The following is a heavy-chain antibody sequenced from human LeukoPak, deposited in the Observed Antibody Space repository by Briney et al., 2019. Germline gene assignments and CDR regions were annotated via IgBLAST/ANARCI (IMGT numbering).Heavy chain of an antibody. CDR3: ASVDYYGSGSYYPY. Sequence: GGSLRLSCAASGFTFSSYWMHWVRQAPGKGLVWVSRINSDGSSPSYADSVKGRFTISRDNAKNTLYLQMNSLRAEDTAVYYCASVDYYGSGSYYPYWGQGTLVTVSS. V-gene: IGHV3-74*01. D-gene: IGHD3-10*01. J-gene: IGHJ4*02. CDR1: GFTFSSYW. CDR2: INSDGSSP.